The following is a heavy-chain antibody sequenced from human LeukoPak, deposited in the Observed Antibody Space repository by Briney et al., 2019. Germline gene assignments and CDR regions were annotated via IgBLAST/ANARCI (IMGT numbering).Heavy chain of an antibody. Sequence: GASVKVSCKASGYTFTSYAMNWVRQAPGQGLEWMGWINTNTGNPTYAQGFTGRFVFSLDTSVSTAYLQISSLKAEDTAVYYCARVYWNWDQWGFDAFDIWGQGTMVTVSS. J-gene: IGHJ3*02. CDR3: ARVYWNWDQWGFDAFDI. V-gene: IGHV7-4-1*02. CDR2: INTNTGNP. CDR1: GYTFTSYA. D-gene: IGHD1-7*01.